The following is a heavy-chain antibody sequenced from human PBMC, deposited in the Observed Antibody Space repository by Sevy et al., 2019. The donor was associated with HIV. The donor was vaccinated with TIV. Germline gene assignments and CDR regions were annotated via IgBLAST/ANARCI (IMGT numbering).Heavy chain of an antibody. CDR3: AREFFYDSTDYYWPAYYFDN. CDR2: IYTSETI. CDR1: GGSVSSEY. Sequence: SETLSLTCNVSGGSVSSEYWSWIRQPAGKGLEWIGRIYTSETINYNPALKSRVTMSIDMSKNQISLKLTSVTAADMAVYYCAREFFYDSTDYYWPAYYFDNWGQGTLVTVSS. V-gene: IGHV4-4*07. D-gene: IGHD3-22*01. J-gene: IGHJ4*02.